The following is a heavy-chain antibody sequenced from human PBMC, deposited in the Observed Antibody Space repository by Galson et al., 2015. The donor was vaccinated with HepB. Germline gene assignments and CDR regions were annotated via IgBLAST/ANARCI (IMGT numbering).Heavy chain of an antibody. Sequence: SLRLSCAASGFTFCSYGMHWVRQAPGKGLEYVSAIRSDGGSTYYADSVKGRFTISRDNSKNTLYLQMSSLRSEDTAVYYCGKVTGSNSRPYNWFDPWGQGTLVTVSS. CDR2: IRSDGGST. CDR1: GFTFCSYG. D-gene: IGHD3-10*01. CDR3: GKVTGSNSRPYNWFDP. J-gene: IGHJ5*02. V-gene: IGHV3-64D*06.